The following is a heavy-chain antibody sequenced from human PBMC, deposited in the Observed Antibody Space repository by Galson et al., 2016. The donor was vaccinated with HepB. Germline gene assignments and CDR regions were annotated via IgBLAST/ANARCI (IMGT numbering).Heavy chain of an antibody. CDR2: IYSGGST. V-gene: IGHV3-53*01. CDR3: ASAYYGYYYYYGMDV. J-gene: IGHJ6*02. Sequence: LRLSCAASGFTVSSNYMSWVRQAPGKGLEWVSVIYSGGSTYYADSVKGRFTISRDNSKNTLYLQMNSLRAEDTAVYYCASAYYGYYYYYGMDVWGQGTTVTVS. D-gene: IGHD1-26*01. CDR1: GFTVSSNY.